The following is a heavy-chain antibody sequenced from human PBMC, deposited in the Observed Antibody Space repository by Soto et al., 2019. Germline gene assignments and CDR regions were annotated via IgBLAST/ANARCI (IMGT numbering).Heavy chain of an antibody. CDR3: AKSPVGYCSGGSCYPPHYFDY. J-gene: IGHJ4*02. V-gene: IGHV3-23*01. CDR1: GFTFSNYA. Sequence: EVQLLDSGGGLVQPGGSLRLSCAASGFTFSNYAMSWVRQAPGKGLEWVSGVGGSGDSTYYADSVKGRFTISSDNSKDTLYLQMNSPRAEDTAVYYCAKSPVGYCSGGSCYPPHYFDYWGQGTLVTVSS. D-gene: IGHD2-15*01. CDR2: VGGSGDST.